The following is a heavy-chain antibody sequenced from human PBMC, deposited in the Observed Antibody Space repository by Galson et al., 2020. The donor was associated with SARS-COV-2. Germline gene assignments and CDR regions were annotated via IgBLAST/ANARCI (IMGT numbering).Heavy chain of an antibody. CDR1: GLTFSSYA. CDR2: ITNSGYNT. CDR3: AKDRSVIKRFYGLDV. Sequence: GGSLRLSCAASGLTFSSYAFSWVRQAPGKGLEWVSGITNSGYNTYYADAVKGRFTISRDNSKNTLFLQMNSLRAEDTAVYYCAKDRSVIKRFYGLDVWGQGATVTVSS. J-gene: IGHJ6*02. D-gene: IGHD3-16*02. V-gene: IGHV3-23*01.